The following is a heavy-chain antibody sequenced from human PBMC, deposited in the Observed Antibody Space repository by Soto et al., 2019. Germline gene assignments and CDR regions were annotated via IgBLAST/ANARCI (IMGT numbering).Heavy chain of an antibody. Sequence: EVQLVDSGGGLIQPGGSLSLSCAASGFTVRGNYMTWVRQAPGKGLECVSVIYAGGTTYYADSVKGRFTISRDNSNNTLYLQMDSLGAEDTAVYYCARGLQSAFDIWGQGKMVTVSS. J-gene: IGHJ3*02. V-gene: IGHV3-53*01. CDR1: GFTVRGNY. CDR3: ARGLQSAFDI. CDR2: IYAGGTT.